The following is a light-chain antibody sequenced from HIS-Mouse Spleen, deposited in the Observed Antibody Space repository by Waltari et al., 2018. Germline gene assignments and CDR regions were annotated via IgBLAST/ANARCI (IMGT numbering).Light chain of an antibody. CDR3: QAWDSSTV. Sequence: SYELTQPPSVSVSPGQTASITCSGDKLGDKYACWYQQKPGQSPVLVIYQDSKRPSGFPERFSGSNSGNTATLTISGTQAMDEADYYCQAWDSSTVFGRGTKLTVL. CDR1: KLGDKY. J-gene: IGLJ2*01. V-gene: IGLV3-1*01. CDR2: QDS.